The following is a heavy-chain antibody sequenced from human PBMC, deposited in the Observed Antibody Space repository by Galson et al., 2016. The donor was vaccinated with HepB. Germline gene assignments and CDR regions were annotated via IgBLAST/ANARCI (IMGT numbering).Heavy chain of an antibody. CDR3: AGLGLRFGEMNSFDP. CDR1: GYSFTTYW. Sequence: QSGAEVKKPGESLRLSCQASGYSFTTYWITWVRQVPGKGLEWMGRIDPDDSSTIYSPSFQGHVTIAADKSINTAFLQWDSLKASDTAIYYCAGLGLRFGEMNSFDPWGQGTLVTVSS. J-gene: IGHJ5*02. CDR2: IDPDDSST. D-gene: IGHD3-10*01. V-gene: IGHV5-10-1*01.